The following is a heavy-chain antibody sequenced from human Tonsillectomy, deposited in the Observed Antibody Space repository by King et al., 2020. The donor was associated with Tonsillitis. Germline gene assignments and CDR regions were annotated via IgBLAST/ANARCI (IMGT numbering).Heavy chain of an antibody. J-gene: IGHJ5*02. CDR3: ARVSPPYLRFDP. V-gene: IGHV4-30-4*01. Sequence: VQLQESGPGLVKPSQTLSLTCTVSGGSISSGDYFWSWIRQPPGKGLEWIGYIYYSGSTHYNPSLKSRVTISVDTSKNQFSLRLSSVTAADTAVYYCARVSPPYLRFDPWGQGTLVTVSS. D-gene: IGHD2-2*02. CDR1: GGSISSGDYF. CDR2: IYYSGST.